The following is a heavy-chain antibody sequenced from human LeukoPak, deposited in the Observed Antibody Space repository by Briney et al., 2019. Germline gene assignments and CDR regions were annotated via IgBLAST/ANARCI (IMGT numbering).Heavy chain of an antibody. CDR2: IYYSGST. Sequence: PSETLSLTCTVSGGSISSGDYYWSWIRQPPGKGLEWIVYIYYSGSTYYNPSLKSRVTISVDTSKNQFSLKLSSVTAADTAVYYCARSSVVVEGAFDIWGQGTMVTVSS. CDR3: ARSSVVVEGAFDI. V-gene: IGHV4-30-4*01. D-gene: IGHD2-15*01. J-gene: IGHJ3*02. CDR1: GGSISSGDYY.